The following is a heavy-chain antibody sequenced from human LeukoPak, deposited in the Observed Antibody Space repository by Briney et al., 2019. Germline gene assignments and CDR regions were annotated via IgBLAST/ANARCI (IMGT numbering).Heavy chain of an antibody. V-gene: IGHV4-59*01. J-gene: IGHJ4*02. CDR2: IYYSGST. D-gene: IGHD3-9*01. CDR3: ARGVRYFVFDY. CDR1: GGSISSYY. Sequence: PSETLSLTCTVSGGSISSYYWSWIRQPPGKGLEWIGYIYYSGSTNYNPSLKSRVTISVDTSKNQFSLKLSSVTAADTAVYYCARGVRYFVFDYWGQGTLVTVYS.